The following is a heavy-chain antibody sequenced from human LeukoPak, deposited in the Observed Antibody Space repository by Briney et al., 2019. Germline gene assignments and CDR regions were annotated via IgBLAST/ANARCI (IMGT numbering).Heavy chain of an antibody. CDR3: AKSPHDSGHSYLPVVDY. Sequence: GGSLRLSCAASGFTFSYYGMDWVRQAPGKGLEHVSAISSNGGSTYYANSVRGRFTISRDNSKNTLYLQMVSLRAEDTAVYYCAKSPHDSGHSYLPVVDYWGQGVLVTVSS. J-gene: IGHJ4*02. CDR1: GFTFSYYG. D-gene: IGHD4-17*01. V-gene: IGHV3-64*01. CDR2: ISSNGGST.